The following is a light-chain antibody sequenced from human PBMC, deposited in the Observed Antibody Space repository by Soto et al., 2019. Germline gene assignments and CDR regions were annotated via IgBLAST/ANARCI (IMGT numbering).Light chain of an antibody. Sequence: QSALTQPASVSGSPGQSITISCTGTSSDLGGYHYVSWYQQHPGKAPKLIIYEVSNRPSGVSNRFSGSKSGITASLTISGLQAEDESEYYCTSYTSSSTWVFGGGTKLTVL. V-gene: IGLV2-14*03. CDR1: SSDLGGYHY. CDR2: EVS. J-gene: IGLJ3*02. CDR3: TSYTSSSTWV.